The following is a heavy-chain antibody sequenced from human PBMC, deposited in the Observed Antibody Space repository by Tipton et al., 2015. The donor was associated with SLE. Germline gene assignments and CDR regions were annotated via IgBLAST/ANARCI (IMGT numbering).Heavy chain of an antibody. J-gene: IGHJ6*02. Sequence: TLSLTCTVSGGYISSYYWSWIRQPPGKGLEWIGYIYYSGSTNYNPSLKSRVTISVDTSKNQFSLKLSYVTAADTAVYYCAIPREGEGRYGMDVWGQGTTVTVSS. D-gene: IGHD3-10*01. CDR2: IYYSGST. V-gene: IGHV4-59*01. CDR1: GGYISSYY. CDR3: AIPREGEGRYGMDV.